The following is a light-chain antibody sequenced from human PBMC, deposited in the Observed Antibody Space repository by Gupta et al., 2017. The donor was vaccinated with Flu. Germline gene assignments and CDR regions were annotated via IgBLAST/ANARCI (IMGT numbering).Light chain of an antibody. Sequence: LSVSPGERATLSCRASQSVSTNLAWYQQKPGQAPRLLIYGASTRATDTPARFSGSGSGREFTLTISSLQSEDFAVYYCLQYNSWPPRAPWTLDKGTKVETK. CDR1: QSVSTN. V-gene: IGKV3-15*01. CDR2: GAS. J-gene: IGKJ1*01. CDR3: LQYNSWPPRAPWT.